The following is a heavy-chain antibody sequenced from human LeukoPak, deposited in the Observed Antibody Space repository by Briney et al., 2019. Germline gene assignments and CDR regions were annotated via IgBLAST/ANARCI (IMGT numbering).Heavy chain of an antibody. Sequence: GGSLRLSCAVSGFSVNSFGMSWVRQAPGKGLEWVARLHADGSEKYYVGSVKGRFTISGDNAKNSLYLQMNSLRVDDTAVYYCARGGYSFDYLGQGTLVTVSS. V-gene: IGHV3-7*01. D-gene: IGHD5-12*01. J-gene: IGHJ4*02. CDR2: LHADGSEK. CDR3: ARGGYSFDY. CDR1: GFSVNSFG.